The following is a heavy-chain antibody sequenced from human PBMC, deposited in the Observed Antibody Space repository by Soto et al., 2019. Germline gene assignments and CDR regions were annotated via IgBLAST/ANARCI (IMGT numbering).Heavy chain of an antibody. J-gene: IGHJ4*02. CDR2: IDTDGSTT. CDR1: GFTFSNYG. V-gene: IGHV3-74*01. D-gene: IGHD2-15*01. Sequence: EVQLVESGGDLLQPGGSLRLSCEASGFTFSNYGLHWVRHPPGEGLVWVSRIDTDGSTTNYADSVHGRFTISRDNAKSTLYLQMNSLRVEDTAVYYCARDVGGKFGYWGQGTLVTVSS. CDR3: ARDVGGKFGY.